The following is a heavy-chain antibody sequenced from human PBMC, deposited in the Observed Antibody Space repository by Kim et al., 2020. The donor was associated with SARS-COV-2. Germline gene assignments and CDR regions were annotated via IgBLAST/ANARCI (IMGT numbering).Heavy chain of an antibody. CDR2: ISGSGGST. J-gene: IGHJ6*02. Sequence: GGSLRLSCAASGFTFSSYAMSWVRQAPGKGLEWVSAISGSGGSTYYADSVKGRFTISRDNSKNTLYLQMNSLRAEDTAVYYCAKDQLDPITMIVDYYGMDVWGQGTTVTVSS. CDR1: GFTFSSYA. CDR3: AKDQLDPITMIVDYYGMDV. D-gene: IGHD3-22*01. V-gene: IGHV3-23*01.